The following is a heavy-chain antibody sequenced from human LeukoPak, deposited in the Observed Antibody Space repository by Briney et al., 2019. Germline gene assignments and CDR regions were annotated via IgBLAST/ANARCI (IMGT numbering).Heavy chain of an antibody. CDR1: GFLFSSYS. CDR3: ARDLTFGDPLSFDY. D-gene: IGHD3-16*01. V-gene: IGHV3-48*01. CDR2: ISSSSSTI. J-gene: IGHJ4*02. Sequence: GGSLRLSCVGSGFLFSSYSMNWVRQAPGKGLEWFSYISSSSSTIYYADSVKGRFTISRDDAKNSMYLQMNSLRAEDTAVYYCARDLTFGDPLSFDYWGQGTLVTVSS.